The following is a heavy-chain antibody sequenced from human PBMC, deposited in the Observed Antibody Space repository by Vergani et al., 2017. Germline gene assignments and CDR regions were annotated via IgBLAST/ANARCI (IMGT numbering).Heavy chain of an antibody. CDR3: ARLYSSSLIAVGTYFDY. D-gene: IGHD6-13*01. V-gene: IGHV3-53*04. Sequence: EVQLVESGGGLVQPGGSLRLSCAASGFTVSSNYMSWVRQAPGKGLEWVSVIYSGGSTYYADSVKGRFTISRHTSKNTLYLQMNSLRAEDTAVYYCARLYSSSLIAVGTYFDYWGQGTLVTVSS. J-gene: IGHJ4*02. CDR2: IYSGGST. CDR1: GFTVSSNY.